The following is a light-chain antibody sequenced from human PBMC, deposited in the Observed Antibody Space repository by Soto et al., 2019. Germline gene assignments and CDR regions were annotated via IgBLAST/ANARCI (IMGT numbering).Light chain of an antibody. CDR2: DTY. CDR3: QQRSNWPPT. V-gene: IGKV3-11*01. J-gene: IGKJ5*01. CDR1: QSVSRY. Sequence: EIVLTQSPATLSLSPGERATLSCRASQSVSRYLAWYQQKPGQAPRLLIYDTYNRATGDPARFSGSGSGSDLTLTISSLGPEDFAVYYCQQRSNWPPTFGQGTRLEIK.